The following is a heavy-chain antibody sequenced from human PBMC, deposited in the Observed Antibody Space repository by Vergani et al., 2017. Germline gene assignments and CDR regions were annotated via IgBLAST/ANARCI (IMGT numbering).Heavy chain of an antibody. CDR1: GYTFTSYY. D-gene: IGHD3-10*01. CDR2: INPSGGST. J-gene: IGHJ4*02. V-gene: IGHV1-46*03. CDR3: ARESHGGFDY. Sequence: QVQLVQSGAEVKKPGASAKVSCKASGYTFTSYYMHWVRQAPGQGLEWMGIINPSGGSTSYAQKFQGRVTMTRDTSTSTVYMELSSLRSEDTAEYYCARESHGGFDYWGQGTLVTVSS.